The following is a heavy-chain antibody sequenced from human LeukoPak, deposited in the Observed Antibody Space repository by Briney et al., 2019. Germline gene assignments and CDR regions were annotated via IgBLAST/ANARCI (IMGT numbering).Heavy chain of an antibody. V-gene: IGHV4-34*01. CDR1: GGSFSGYY. CDR2: VNHSGGT. J-gene: IGHJ4*02. D-gene: IGHD2-2*01. Sequence: SETLSLTCAVYGGSFSGYYWSWIRQPPGKGLEWIGEVNHSGGTTYNPSLTTRVTILLDTSKNQFSLKLNSLTAADTAVYYCARSGTYLYSSTHDSWSQGTLITVSS. CDR3: ARSGTYLYSSTHDS.